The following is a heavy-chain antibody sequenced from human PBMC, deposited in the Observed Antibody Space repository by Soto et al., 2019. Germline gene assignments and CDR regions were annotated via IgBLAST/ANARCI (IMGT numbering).Heavy chain of an antibody. CDR3: ASTQFLILVARGNY. V-gene: IGHV3-30-3*01. CDR1: GFTFSSHT. CDR2: ISQDGNIK. J-gene: IGHJ4*02. D-gene: IGHD3-22*01. Sequence: QVQLVESGAGVVQPGRSLRLYCAASGFTFSSHTMHWVRQAPGKGLEWVALISQDGNIKFYADSVKGRFTISRDNSKNTLYLQMSSLRTEDTFLYYCASTQFLILVARGNYWGQGTLVTVSS.